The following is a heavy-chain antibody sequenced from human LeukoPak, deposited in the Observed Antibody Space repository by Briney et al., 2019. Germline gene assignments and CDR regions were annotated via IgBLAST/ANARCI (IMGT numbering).Heavy chain of an antibody. Sequence: GGSLRLSCAASGFTFSSYAMSWVRQAPGKGLEWGLAISGSGGSTYYADSVKGRSTISRANSKNTLYLQMNSLRAEDTAVYYCAKVAPYIVVVVATIQGWFDPWGQGTLVTVSS. CDR1: GFTFSSYA. CDR2: ISGSGGST. J-gene: IGHJ5*02. V-gene: IGHV3-23*01. CDR3: AKVAPYIVVVVATIQGWFDP. D-gene: IGHD2-15*01.